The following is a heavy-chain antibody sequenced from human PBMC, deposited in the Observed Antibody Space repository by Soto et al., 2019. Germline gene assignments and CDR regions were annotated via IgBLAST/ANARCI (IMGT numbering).Heavy chain of an antibody. J-gene: IGHJ4*02. D-gene: IGHD6-13*01. Sequence: DVQLVESGGGLVQPGRSLRLSCAASGFTFDDYAMHWVRQAPGKGLEWVSGISSNSGSIGYADSVKGRFTISRDNAKTSLYLQMNSLRTEDTAFYHCAKDINPSWGCDLDYWGQGTLVTVSS. CDR1: GFTFDDYA. V-gene: IGHV3-9*01. CDR2: ISSNSGSI. CDR3: AKDINPSWGCDLDY.